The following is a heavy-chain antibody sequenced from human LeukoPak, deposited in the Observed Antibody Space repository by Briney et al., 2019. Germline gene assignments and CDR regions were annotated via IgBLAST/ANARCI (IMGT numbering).Heavy chain of an antibody. D-gene: IGHD6-13*01. CDR2: IYYSGST. J-gene: IGHJ4*02. Sequence: PSETLSLTCTVSGGSISSYYWSWIRQPPGKGLEWIGYIYYSGSTNYNPSLKSRVTISVDTSKNQSSLKLSSVTAADTAVYYCARVSVIAAAGPFDYWGQGTLVTVSS. CDR1: GGSISSYY. CDR3: ARVSVIAAAGPFDY. V-gene: IGHV4-59*01.